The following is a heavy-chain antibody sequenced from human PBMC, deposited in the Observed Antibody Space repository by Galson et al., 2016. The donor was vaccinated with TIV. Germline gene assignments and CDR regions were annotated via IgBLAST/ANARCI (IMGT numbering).Heavy chain of an antibody. D-gene: IGHD4-17*01. V-gene: IGHV3-23*01. CDR1: RFTFSSYA. CDR2: ISLSGGRT. CDR3: ARGGGYGDVYFDF. Sequence: SLRLSCASSRFTFSSYAMSWVRQAPGKGLEWVSAISLSGGRTYYADSVKGRFTFSRDNSKNTLYLQMGRLRAEDTAVYYCARGGGYGDVYFDFWGQGSLVTVSS. J-gene: IGHJ4*02.